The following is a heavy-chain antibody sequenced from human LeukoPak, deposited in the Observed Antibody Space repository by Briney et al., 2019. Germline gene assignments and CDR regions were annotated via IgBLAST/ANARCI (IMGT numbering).Heavy chain of an antibody. D-gene: IGHD1-26*01. Sequence: ASVKVSCKASGYTFTGYYMHWVRPAPGQGLEWVGWINPNSGGTNYAQKFQGRVTMTRDTSISTAYMELSRLRSDDTAVYYCARGRPYSGSYRFDYWGQGTLVTVSS. CDR1: GYTFTGYY. J-gene: IGHJ4*02. CDR2: INPNSGGT. CDR3: ARGRPYSGSYRFDY. V-gene: IGHV1-2*02.